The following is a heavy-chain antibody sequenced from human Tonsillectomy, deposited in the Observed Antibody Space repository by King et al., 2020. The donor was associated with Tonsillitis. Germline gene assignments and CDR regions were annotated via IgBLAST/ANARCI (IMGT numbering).Heavy chain of an antibody. J-gene: IGHJ3*02. CDR2: IIPIFGAA. Sequence: VQLVESGAEVKKPGSSVKVSCKSSGGTFSSYAISWVRQAPGQGLEWMGGIIPIFGAANNAQKFQGRVTITADESTSTAYMELSSLRSEDTAVYYCARDGADYDDSSNYSAFDIWGQGTMVTVSS. V-gene: IGHV1-69*01. D-gene: IGHD3-22*01. CDR3: ARDGADYDDSSNYSAFDI. CDR1: GGTFSSYA.